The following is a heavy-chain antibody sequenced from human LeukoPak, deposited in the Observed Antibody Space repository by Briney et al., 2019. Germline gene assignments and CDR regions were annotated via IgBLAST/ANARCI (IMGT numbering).Heavy chain of an antibody. CDR3: ARAGSYYYGSGSYYNPPYWFDP. J-gene: IGHJ5*02. V-gene: IGHV1-8*03. CDR2: MNPNSGNT. D-gene: IGHD3-10*01. CDR1: GYTFTSYD. Sequence: ASVKVSCKASGYTFTSYDINWVRQATGQGLEWMGWMNPNSGNTGYAQKFQGRVTITRNTSISTAYMELSSLRSEDTAVYYCARAGSYYYGSGSYYNPPYWFDPWGQGTLVTVSS.